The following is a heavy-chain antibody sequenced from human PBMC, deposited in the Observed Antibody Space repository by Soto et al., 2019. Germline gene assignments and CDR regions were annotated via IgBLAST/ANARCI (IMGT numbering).Heavy chain of an antibody. CDR2: ISGISGRT. Sequence: GGSLRLSCVASGFTFSSYGMSWVRQAPGKGLEWVAGISGISGRTDYADSVKGRFTISRDNSNNILYLQLNSLRAEDTAIYYCAKQRKYRAYYYPMDVWGQEATVTVSS. J-gene: IGHJ6*02. V-gene: IGHV3-23*01. CDR1: GFTFSSYG. CDR3: AKQRKYRAYYYPMDV. D-gene: IGHD5-18*01.